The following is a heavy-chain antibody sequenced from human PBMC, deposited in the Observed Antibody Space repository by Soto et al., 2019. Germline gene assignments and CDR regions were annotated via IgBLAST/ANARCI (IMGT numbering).Heavy chain of an antibody. CDR1: GFTFSSYG. V-gene: IGHV3-33*01. CDR3: ARAQSIAAAASTARVSGMDV. CDR2: IWYDGSNK. Sequence: GGSLRLSCAASGFTFSSYGMHWVRQAPGKGLEWVAVIWYDGSNKYYADSVKGRFTISRDNSKNTLYLQMNSLRAEDTAVYYCARAQSIAAAASTARVSGMDVWGQGTTVTVSS. D-gene: IGHD6-13*01. J-gene: IGHJ6*02.